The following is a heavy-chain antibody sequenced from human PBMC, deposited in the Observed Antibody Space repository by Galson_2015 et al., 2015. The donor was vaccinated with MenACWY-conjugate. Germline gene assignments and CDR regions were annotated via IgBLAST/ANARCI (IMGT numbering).Heavy chain of an antibody. J-gene: IGHJ4*02. Sequence: ETLSLTCAVSGGSISSSNWWSWVRQPPGKGLEWIGEIYHSGSTNYNPSLKSRVSISVDKSKNQFSLMLSSVTAADTAVYYCARRGPGSDFWSGYYSFDYWGQGTLVTVSS. CDR3: ARRGPGSDFWSGYYSFDY. CDR1: GGSISSSNW. V-gene: IGHV4-4*02. D-gene: IGHD3-3*01. CDR2: IYHSGST.